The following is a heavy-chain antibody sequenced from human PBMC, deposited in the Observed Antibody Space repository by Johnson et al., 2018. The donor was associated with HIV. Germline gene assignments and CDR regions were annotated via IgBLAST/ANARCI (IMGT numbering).Heavy chain of an antibody. V-gene: IGHV3-30*02. D-gene: IGHD6-13*01. CDR1: GFSFSTYG. Sequence: VESGGGVVQPGGSLRLSCAASGFSFSTYGMHWVRQAPGKGLKWVSFIRYDGSNKYYADSVKGRFTISRDNSKNTLYLQMNSLRTEDMAVYYCAKKKAAAGTGGGAFDIWGQGTMVTVSS. CDR2: IRYDGSNK. CDR3: AKKKAAAGTGGGAFDI. J-gene: IGHJ3*02.